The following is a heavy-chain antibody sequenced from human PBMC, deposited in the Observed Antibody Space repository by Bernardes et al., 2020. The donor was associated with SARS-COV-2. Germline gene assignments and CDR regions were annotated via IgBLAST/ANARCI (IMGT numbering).Heavy chain of an antibody. CDR2: INPNSGGT. J-gene: IGHJ4*02. CDR3: ARDWGSSSWYHFDY. Sequence: ASVKVSCKASGYTFTGYYMHWVRQAPGQGLEWMGWINPNSGGTNYAQKFQGRVTMTRDTSISTAYMELSRLRSDDTAVYYCARDWGSSSWYHFDYWGQGTLVTVSS. CDR1: GYTFTGYY. D-gene: IGHD6-13*01. V-gene: IGHV1-2*02.